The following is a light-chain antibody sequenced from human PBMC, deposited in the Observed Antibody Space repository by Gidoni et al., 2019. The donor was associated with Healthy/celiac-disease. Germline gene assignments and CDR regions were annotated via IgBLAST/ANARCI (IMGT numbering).Light chain of an antibody. J-gene: IGLJ2*01. Sequence: QSVLTQPPSASGTPGQRVTISCSGSSSNIGSNTVNLYQQLPGTAPKLLIYSNNQRPSGVPDRFSGSKSGTSASLAISGLQSEDEADYYCAAWDDSLNDVVFGGGTKLTVL. CDR2: SNN. V-gene: IGLV1-44*01. CDR3: AAWDDSLNDVV. CDR1: SSNIGSNT.